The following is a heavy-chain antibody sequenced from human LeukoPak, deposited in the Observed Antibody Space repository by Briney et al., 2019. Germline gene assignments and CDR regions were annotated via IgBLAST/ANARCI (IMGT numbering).Heavy chain of an antibody. Sequence: SGPTLVNPTQTLTLTCTFSGFSLSTTGVGVGWIRQPPGKALDWLALIYWDDDKRYSPSLKSRLTISKDASKNQVVLTMTNMDPADTATYYCSHLHSSGWNYWGQGTLVTVSS. J-gene: IGHJ4*02. D-gene: IGHD6-19*01. V-gene: IGHV2-5*02. CDR3: SHLHSSGWNY. CDR1: GFSLSTTGVG. CDR2: IYWDDDK.